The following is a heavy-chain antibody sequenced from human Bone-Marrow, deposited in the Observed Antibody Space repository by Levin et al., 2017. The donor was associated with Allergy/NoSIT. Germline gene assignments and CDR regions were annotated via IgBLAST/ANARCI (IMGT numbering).Heavy chain of an antibody. CDR3: ARGSGWYWPLDY. CDR2: ISSGGNT. J-gene: IGHJ4*02. D-gene: IGHD6-19*01. CDR1: GLPVSSNY. Sequence: SCAASGLPVSSNYMSWVRQTPGKGLEWVSTISSGGNTYYADSVKVRFTVSRDYSRNKRFNQMNSMGAEETAVYYCARGSGWYWPLDYWGQGTLVTVSS. V-gene: IGHV3-53*01.